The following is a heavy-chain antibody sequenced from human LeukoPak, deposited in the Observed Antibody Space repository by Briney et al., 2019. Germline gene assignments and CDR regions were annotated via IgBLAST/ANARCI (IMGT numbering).Heavy chain of an antibody. J-gene: IGHJ5*02. V-gene: IGHV4-39*01. Sequence: SETLSLTCSVSGESISHSTYYWGWIRQPPGKGLEWIGSIYYSGNTYYNPSLKSRVTISVDTSKNQFSLKLSSVTAADTAVYFCARPRSRVSWFDPWGQGTLVSVSS. CDR3: ARPRSRVSWFDP. D-gene: IGHD2-8*01. CDR2: IYYSGNT. CDR1: GESISHSTYY.